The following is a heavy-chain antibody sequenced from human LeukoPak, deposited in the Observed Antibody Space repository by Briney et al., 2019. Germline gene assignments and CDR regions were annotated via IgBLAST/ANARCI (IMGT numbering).Heavy chain of an antibody. D-gene: IGHD6-19*01. V-gene: IGHV3-30*03. Sequence: GGSLRLSCAASGFTFSSYGMHWVRQAPGKGLEWVAVISYDGSNKYYADSVKGRFTISRDNSKNTLYLQMNSLRAEDTAVYYCARDDSGDNWFDPWGQGTLVTVSS. J-gene: IGHJ5*02. CDR1: GFTFSSYG. CDR2: ISYDGSNK. CDR3: ARDDSGDNWFDP.